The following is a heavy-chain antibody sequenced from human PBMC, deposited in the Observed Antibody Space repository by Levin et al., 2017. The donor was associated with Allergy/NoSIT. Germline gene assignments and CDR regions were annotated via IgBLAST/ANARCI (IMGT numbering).Heavy chain of an antibody. V-gene: IGHV4-31*03. Sequence: LRLSCNVSGYSISSGFYYWSWIRQHPERGLELIVYLYYSGKTYYNPSLESRLTMSVDTSENHFSLRLNSVTAADPAVSYCARVRNRWFDAWGQGTLVTVSS. CDR2: LYYSGKT. D-gene: IGHD1-14*01. CDR3: ARVRNRWFDA. CDR1: GYSISSGFYY. J-gene: IGHJ5*02.